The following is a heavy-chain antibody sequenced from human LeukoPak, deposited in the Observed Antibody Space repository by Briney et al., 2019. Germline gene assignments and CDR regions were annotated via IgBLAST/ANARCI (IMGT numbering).Heavy chain of an antibody. V-gene: IGHV1-18*01. CDR2: ISAYNGNT. CDR3: ARDPTRAESDY. Sequence: GASVKVSCKASGYTFTSYGISSVRHAPGQGLEWMGWISAYNGNTNYAQKLQGRVTMTTDTSTSTAYMELRSLGSDDTAVYYCARDPTRAESDYWGQGTLVTVSS. CDR1: GYTFTSYG. D-gene: IGHD1-14*01. J-gene: IGHJ4*02.